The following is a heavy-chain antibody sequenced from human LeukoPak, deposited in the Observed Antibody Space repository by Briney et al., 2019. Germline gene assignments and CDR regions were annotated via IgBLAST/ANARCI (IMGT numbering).Heavy chain of an antibody. CDR2: IYYSGST. J-gene: IGHJ3*02. V-gene: IGHV4-31*02. CDR3: ASTDYDILTGYAFDI. Sequence: LRLSCAASGFTFSDYYMSWIRQAPGKGLEWIGYIYYSGSTYYNPSLKSRVTISVDTSKNQFSLKLSSVTAADTAVYYCASTDYDILTGYAFDIWGQGTMVTVSS. D-gene: IGHD3-9*01. CDR1: GFTFSDYY.